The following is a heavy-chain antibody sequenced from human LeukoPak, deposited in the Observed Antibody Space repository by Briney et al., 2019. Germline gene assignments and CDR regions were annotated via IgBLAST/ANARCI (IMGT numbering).Heavy chain of an antibody. V-gene: IGHV1-69*13. CDR1: GGTFSSYA. CDR3: AREGGGSSGLAFDI. J-gene: IGHJ3*02. Sequence: GASVKVSCKASGGTFSSYAISWVRQAPGQGLEWMGGIIPIFGTANYAQMFQGRVTITADESTSTAYMELSSLRSEDTAVYYCAREGGGSSGLAFDIWGQGTMVTVSS. D-gene: IGHD1-26*01. CDR2: IIPIFGTA.